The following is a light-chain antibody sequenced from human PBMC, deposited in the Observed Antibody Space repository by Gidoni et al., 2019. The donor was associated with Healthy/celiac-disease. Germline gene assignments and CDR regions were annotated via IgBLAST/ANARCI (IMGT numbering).Light chain of an antibody. Sequence: PDFQSLTPEEKVIITWRASRSIGSSLHWYQQKPEQSPKLLIKYASQSISGVPSRFSGSGSGTDFTITINSLEAEDAATYYCHQSSSLPFTFGPGTKVDIK. CDR2: YAS. CDR1: RSIGSS. CDR3: HQSSSLPFT. J-gene: IGKJ3*01. V-gene: IGKV6-21*02.